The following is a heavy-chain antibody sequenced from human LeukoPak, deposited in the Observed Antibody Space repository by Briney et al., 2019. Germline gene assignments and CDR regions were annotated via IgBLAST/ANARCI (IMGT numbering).Heavy chain of an antibody. Sequence: VASVKVSCKASGDTFTGYYIHWVRQAPGQGLEWMGWISAYNGNTNYAQKLQGRVTMTTDTSTSTAYMELRSLRSDDTAVYYCARAPGGYSYGYDEGLDYWGQGTLVTVSS. D-gene: IGHD5-18*01. CDR2: ISAYNGNT. CDR1: GDTFTGYY. V-gene: IGHV1-18*04. CDR3: ARAPGGYSYGYDEGLDY. J-gene: IGHJ4*02.